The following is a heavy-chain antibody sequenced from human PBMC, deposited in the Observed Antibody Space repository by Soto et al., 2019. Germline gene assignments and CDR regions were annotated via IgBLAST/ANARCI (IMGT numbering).Heavy chain of an antibody. CDR3: ARGRYDFWSGYSGGDYYGMDV. Sequence: SVKVSCKASGGTFSSYAISWVRQAPGQGLEWMGGIIPIFGTANYAQKFQGRVTITADESTSTAYMELSSLRSEDTAVYYCARGRYDFWSGYSGGDYYGMDVWGQGTTVTVSS. D-gene: IGHD3-3*01. CDR2: IIPIFGTA. CDR1: GGTFSSYA. J-gene: IGHJ6*02. V-gene: IGHV1-69*13.